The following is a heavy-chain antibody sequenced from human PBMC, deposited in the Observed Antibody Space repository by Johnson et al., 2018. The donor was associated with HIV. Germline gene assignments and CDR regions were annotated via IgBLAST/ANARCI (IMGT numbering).Heavy chain of an antibody. D-gene: IGHD6-13*01. V-gene: IGHV3-30*02. J-gene: IGHJ3*02. CDR2: IRYDGSNK. Sequence: VQLLESGGGVVQPGGSLRLSCAASGFTFSSYGMHWVRQAPGKGLEWVAFIRYDGSNKYYADSVKGRLPISRDNSKNTLYLQMNSLRAEDTAVYYCAKDPRIAAAGTEGAFDIWGQGTMVTVSS. CDR1: GFTFSSYG. CDR3: AKDPRIAAAGTEGAFDI.